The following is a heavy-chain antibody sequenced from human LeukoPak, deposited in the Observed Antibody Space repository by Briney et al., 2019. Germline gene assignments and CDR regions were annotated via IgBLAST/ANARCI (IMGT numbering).Heavy chain of an antibody. D-gene: IGHD3-10*01. CDR2: IYPGDSDT. CDR3: ARWFGEFENWFDP. V-gene: IGHV5-51*01. Sequence: GESLKISCKGSGYSFTSYWIGWVRQMPGKGLEWMGIIYPGDSDTRYSPSFQGQVTISADKSISTAYLQWGSLKASDTAMYYCARWFGEFENWFDPWGQGTLVTVSS. J-gene: IGHJ5*02. CDR1: GYSFTSYW.